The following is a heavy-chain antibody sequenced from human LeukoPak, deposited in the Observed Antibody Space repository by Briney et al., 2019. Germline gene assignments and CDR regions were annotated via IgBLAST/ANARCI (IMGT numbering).Heavy chain of an antibody. CDR1: GFTFSSYG. D-gene: IGHD6-13*01. CDR3: AKEGGIAAAALPYYFDY. Sequence: GGSLRLSCAASGFTFSSYGMHWVRQAPGKGLEWVAFIRYDGSNKYYADSVKGRFTISRGNSKNTLYLQMNSLRAEDTAVYYCAKEGGIAAAALPYYFDYWGQGTLVTVSS. CDR2: IRYDGSNK. V-gene: IGHV3-30*02. J-gene: IGHJ4*02.